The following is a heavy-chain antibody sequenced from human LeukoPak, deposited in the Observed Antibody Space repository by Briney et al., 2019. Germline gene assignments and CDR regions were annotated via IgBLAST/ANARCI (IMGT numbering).Heavy chain of an antibody. CDR3: ARGNYYYDSSGHQNYFDY. V-gene: IGHV4-34*01. CDR2: IHHYGSN. CDR1: GGSFSGYY. J-gene: IGHJ4*02. Sequence: KTSETMSLTCAVYGGSFSGYYWSWIRQPPGKGLEWIGKIHHYGSNNYNPSLKRRVTISVDTSKNQFSLKLSSVTAADTAVYYWARGNYYYDSSGHQNYFDYWGQGTLVTVSS. D-gene: IGHD3-22*01.